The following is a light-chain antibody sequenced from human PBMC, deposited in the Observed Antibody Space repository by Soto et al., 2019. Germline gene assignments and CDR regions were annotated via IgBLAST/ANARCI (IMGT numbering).Light chain of an antibody. V-gene: IGKV1-9*01. Sequence: PLTQCSSSLSASGGDRVTITCRASQSIXSDLGWYQRKPGKAPKILIXAESTLQSGVPSRFRGSGSGKEFTLTISSLQPEDFATYYCQQLNRYSSSTFGQGTRLEIK. CDR2: AES. CDR1: QSIXSD. CDR3: QQLNRYSSST. J-gene: IGKJ5*01.